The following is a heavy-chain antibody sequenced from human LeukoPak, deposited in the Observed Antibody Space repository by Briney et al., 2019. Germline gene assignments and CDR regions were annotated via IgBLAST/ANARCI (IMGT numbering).Heavy chain of an antibody. Sequence: SETLSLTCAVYGGSFSGYYWSWIRQPPGKGLEWIGEINHSGSTNYNPSLKSRVTISVDTSKNQFSLKLSSVTAADTAVYYCARHTIFGVVIKDDWFDPWGQGTLVTVSS. CDR2: INHSGST. CDR3: ARHTIFGVVIKDDWFDP. D-gene: IGHD3-3*01. V-gene: IGHV4-34*01. CDR1: GGSFSGYY. J-gene: IGHJ5*02.